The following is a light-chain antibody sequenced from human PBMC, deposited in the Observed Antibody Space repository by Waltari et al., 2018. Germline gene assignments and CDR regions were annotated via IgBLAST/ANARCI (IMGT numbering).Light chain of an antibody. CDR1: SSDVGSYNL. J-gene: IGLJ2*01. CDR3: SSYAGNCNLVV. Sequence: QCALTQPASVSGSPGQSIPISCTGTSSDVGSYNLLSWYKQHPGKAPKLKIYEASKRPSGVSNRFSGSKSGNTSSLTISGLQAEDEADYYCSSYAGNCNLVVFGGGTKLTVL. CDR2: EAS. V-gene: IGLV2-23*01.